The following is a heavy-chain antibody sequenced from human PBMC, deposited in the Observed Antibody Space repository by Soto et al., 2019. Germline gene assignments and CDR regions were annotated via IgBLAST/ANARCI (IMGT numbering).Heavy chain of an antibody. J-gene: IGHJ4*02. CDR2: IVYGGST. CDR3: ARQRYSSSSSVVY. V-gene: IGHV4-39*01. CDR1: GDSISSSGHH. Sequence: SETLSLTCTVSGDSISSSGHHWGWIRQPPGRGLEWIGNIVYGGSTYYNPSLKSRVTISVDTSKNQFSLKLSSVSATDTAVYFCARQRYSSSSSVVYWGQGTLVTVSS. D-gene: IGHD6-6*01.